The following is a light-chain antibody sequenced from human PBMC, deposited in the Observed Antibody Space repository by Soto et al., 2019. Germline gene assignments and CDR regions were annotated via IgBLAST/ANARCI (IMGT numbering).Light chain of an antibody. CDR2: DAS. J-gene: IGKJ4*01. CDR3: QQRSSWPQLT. Sequence: IVLTQSPATLSLSPGERATLSCRASQSVSRYLAWYQQKPGQAPRLLIFDASNRATGIPARCSGSGSGTDFALTISSLEPEDFAVYYCQQRSSWPQLTFGVGTKVEIK. CDR1: QSVSRY. V-gene: IGKV3-11*01.